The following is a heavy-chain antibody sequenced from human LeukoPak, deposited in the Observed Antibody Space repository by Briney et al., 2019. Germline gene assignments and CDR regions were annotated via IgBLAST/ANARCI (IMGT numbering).Heavy chain of an antibody. CDR1: GYTFTSYY. D-gene: IGHD2-2*01. CDR2: INPSGGST. V-gene: IGHV1-46*01. CDR3: ARDHCSSTSCYLIPGGY. J-gene: IGHJ4*02. Sequence: GASVKVSCKASGYTFTSYYMHWVRQALGQGLEWMGIINPSGGSTSYAQKFQGGVTMTRDTSTSTVYMELSSLRSEDTAVYYCARDHCSSTSCYLIPGGYWGQGTLVTVSS.